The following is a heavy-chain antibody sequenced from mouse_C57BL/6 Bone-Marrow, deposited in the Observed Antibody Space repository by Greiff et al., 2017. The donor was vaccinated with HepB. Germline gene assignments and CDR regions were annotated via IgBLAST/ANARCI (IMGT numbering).Heavy chain of an antibody. CDR2: ISYDGSN. V-gene: IGHV3-6*01. CDR3: ARDPSYYYGSSSYWYFDV. D-gene: IGHD1-1*01. Sequence: EVKLQESGPGLVKPSQSLSLTCSVTGYSITSGYYWNWIRQFPGNKLEWMGYISYDGSNNYNPSLKNRISITRDTSKNQFFLKLNSVTTEDTATYYCARDPSYYYGSSSYWYFDVWGTGTTVTVSS. CDR1: GYSITSGYY. J-gene: IGHJ1*03.